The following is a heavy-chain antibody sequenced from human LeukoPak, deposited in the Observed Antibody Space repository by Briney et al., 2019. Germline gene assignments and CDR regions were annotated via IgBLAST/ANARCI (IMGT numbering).Heavy chain of an antibody. V-gene: IGHV3-30*01. CDR2: TSYDGSNT. CDR3: AKMSEWLVQDNWFDP. Sequence: GGSLRLSCAASGFSLSTYTMHWVRQAPGKGLEGGAVTSYDGSNTYYADSVKGRFTISRDNSKHTLNLQMNSLRAEDTAVYYCAKMSEWLVQDNWFDPWGQGTLVTVSS. CDR1: GFSLSTYT. D-gene: IGHD6-19*01. J-gene: IGHJ5*02.